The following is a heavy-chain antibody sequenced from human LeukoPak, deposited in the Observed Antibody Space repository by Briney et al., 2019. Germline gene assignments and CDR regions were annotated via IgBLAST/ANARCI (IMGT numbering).Heavy chain of an antibody. CDR1: GFTFRSFA. Sequence: PGGPLRLSCAATGFTFRSFAMNWVRQAPGKGLEWVSYISGSSNTIYYADSVKGRFTISRDNAKNSLYLQMNSLRDEDTAVYYCARDVFLGSSLMDVWGRGTTVTVSS. CDR3: ARDVFLGSSLMDV. V-gene: IGHV3-48*02. CDR2: ISGSSNTI. J-gene: IGHJ6*03. D-gene: IGHD2-2*01.